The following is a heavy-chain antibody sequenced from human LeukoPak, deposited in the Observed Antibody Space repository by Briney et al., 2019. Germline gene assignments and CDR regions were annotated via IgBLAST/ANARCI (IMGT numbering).Heavy chain of an antibody. CDR1: GGSFSGYY. J-gene: IGHJ4*02. D-gene: IGHD6-19*01. Sequence: SETLSLTCAVYGGSFSGYYWSWIRQPPGKGLEWIGEINHSGSTNYNPSLKSRVTISVDTSKNQFSLKLSSVTAADTAVYYCARGSAVKRFYYWGQGTLVTVSS. V-gene: IGHV4-34*01. CDR3: ARGSAVKRFYY. CDR2: INHSGST.